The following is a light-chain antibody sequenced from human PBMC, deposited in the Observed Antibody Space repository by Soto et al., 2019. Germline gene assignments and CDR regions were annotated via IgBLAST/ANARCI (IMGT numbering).Light chain of an antibody. Sequence: EIVLTQSPATLSLSPGERATLSCRASQSVSSYLAWYQQKPGQAPRLLIYDASNRATGNPARFSGSGSGTDFTLTISSLEPEDFAVYYCQQRTNWPPRYTFGQGTKLEIK. CDR2: DAS. CDR1: QSVSSY. J-gene: IGKJ2*01. CDR3: QQRTNWPPRYT. V-gene: IGKV3-11*01.